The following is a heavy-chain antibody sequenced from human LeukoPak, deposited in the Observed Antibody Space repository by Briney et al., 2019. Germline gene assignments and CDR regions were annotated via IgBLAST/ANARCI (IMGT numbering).Heavy chain of an antibody. CDR1: GGSIGSYY. D-gene: IGHD6-6*01. V-gene: IGHV4-59*01. CDR2: IYYSGST. Sequence: SETLSLTCTVSGGSIGSYYWSWIRQPPGKGLEWIGYIYYSGSTNYNPSLKSRVTISVDTSKNQFSLKLSSVTAADTAVYYCAREVAARPYYFDYWGQGTLVTVSS. J-gene: IGHJ4*02. CDR3: AREVAARPYYFDY.